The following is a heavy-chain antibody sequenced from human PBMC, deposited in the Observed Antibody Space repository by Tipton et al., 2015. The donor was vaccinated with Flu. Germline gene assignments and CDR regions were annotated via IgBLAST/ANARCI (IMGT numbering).Heavy chain of an antibody. D-gene: IGHD6-13*01. CDR3: ARDSRIAAAGSEDY. CDR2: SYYSGST. Sequence: TLSLTCTVSGGSISYYYWNWIRQPPGKGLEWIGFSYYSGSTSYNPSLKSRVTVSVDTSRNQFSLKLSSVTAADTAVYYCARDSRIAAAGSEDYWGQGTLVTVSS. J-gene: IGHJ4*02. V-gene: IGHV4-59*12. CDR1: GGSISYYY.